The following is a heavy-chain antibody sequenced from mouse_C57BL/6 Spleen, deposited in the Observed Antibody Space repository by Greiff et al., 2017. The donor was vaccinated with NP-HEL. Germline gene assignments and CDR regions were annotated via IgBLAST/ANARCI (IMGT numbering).Heavy chain of an antibody. Sequence: QVQLQQPGAELVKPRTSVKLSCKASGYTFTSYWMHWVKQRPGRGLECIGRIDPNSGGAKFNEKFKSKATLTVDKPSSTAYMQLSSLTSEDSAVYYCARGGNSGYGFAYWGQGTLVTVSA. CDR3: ARGGNSGYGFAY. CDR2: IDPNSGGA. V-gene: IGHV1-72*01. J-gene: IGHJ3*01. CDR1: GYTFTSYW. D-gene: IGHD3-2*02.